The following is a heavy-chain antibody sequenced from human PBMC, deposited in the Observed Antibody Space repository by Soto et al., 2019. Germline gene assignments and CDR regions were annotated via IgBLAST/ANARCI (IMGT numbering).Heavy chain of an antibody. V-gene: IGHV6-1*01. CDR3: ARDNYDILTGPLDPYYYYGMDV. CDR2: TYYRSKWYN. Sequence: SQTLSLTCAISGDSVSSNSAAWNWIRQSPSRGLEWLGRTYYRSKWYNDYAVSVKSRITINPDTSKNQFSLQLNSVTPEDTAVYYCARDNYDILTGPLDPYYYYGMDVWGQGTTFTVSS. J-gene: IGHJ6*02. D-gene: IGHD3-9*01. CDR1: GDSVSSNSAA.